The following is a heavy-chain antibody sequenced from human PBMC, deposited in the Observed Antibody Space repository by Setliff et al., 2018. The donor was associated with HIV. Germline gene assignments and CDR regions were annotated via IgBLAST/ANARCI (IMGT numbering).Heavy chain of an antibody. Sequence: ASVKVSCKASGYTFTSYDINWVRQATGQGLEWMGVMNPSGGNATFAQKLQGRGTMTRETSTKTVYMELRSLRSDDTAVYYCARGRGSSWIDAFDIWGQGTMVTVSS. CDR1: GYTFTSYD. D-gene: IGHD6-13*01. V-gene: IGHV1-46*04. CDR2: MNPSGGNA. CDR3: ARGRGSSWIDAFDI. J-gene: IGHJ3*02.